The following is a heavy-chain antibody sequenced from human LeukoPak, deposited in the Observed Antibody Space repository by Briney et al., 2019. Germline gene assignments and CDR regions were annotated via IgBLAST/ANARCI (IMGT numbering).Heavy chain of an antibody. V-gene: IGHV3-53*04. CDR3: AKDKDIVVVPAAETWFDY. CDR1: GFTVSSNY. CDR2: IYSGGST. J-gene: IGHJ4*02. D-gene: IGHD2-2*01. Sequence: PGGSLRLSCAASGFTVSSNYMSWVRQAPGKGLEWVSVIYSGGSTYYADSVKGRFTISRHNSKNTLYLQMNSLRAEDTAVYYCAKDKDIVVVPAAETWFDYWGQGTPVTVSS.